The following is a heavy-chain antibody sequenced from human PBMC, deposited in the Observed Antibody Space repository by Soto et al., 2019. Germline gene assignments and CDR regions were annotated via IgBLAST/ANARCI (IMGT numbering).Heavy chain of an antibody. J-gene: IGHJ4*02. CDR1: GGSISSGDYY. CDR3: ARERADIYRENIDY. CDR2: IYYSGST. D-gene: IGHD1-26*01. Sequence: SETLSLTCTVSGGSISSGDYYGSWIRQPPGKGLEWIGYIYYSGSTYYNPSLKSRVTISVDTSKNQFSLKLSSVTAADTAVYYCARERADIYRENIDYWGQGTLVTVSS. V-gene: IGHV4-30-4*01.